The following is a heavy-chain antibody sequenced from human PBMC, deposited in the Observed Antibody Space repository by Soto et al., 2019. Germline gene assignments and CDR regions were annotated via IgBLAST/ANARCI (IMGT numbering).Heavy chain of an antibody. Sequence: PSETLSLTCAVSGYSIHSGYYWGCIRQPPGKGLEWIGSLHHSGNIYYNPSLKSRVTMLLDTSKNQCSLQLRSLTAADTAVYYCARVVVAGANDAFDIWGQGTLVTVSS. CDR3: ARVVVAGANDAFDI. CDR2: LHHSGNI. V-gene: IGHV4-38-2*01. J-gene: IGHJ3*02. CDR1: GYSIHSGYY. D-gene: IGHD2-15*01.